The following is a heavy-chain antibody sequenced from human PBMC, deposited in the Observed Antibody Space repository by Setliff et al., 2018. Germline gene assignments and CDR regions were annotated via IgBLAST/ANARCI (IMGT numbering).Heavy chain of an antibody. D-gene: IGHD2-2*01. CDR2: INANGGAN. Sequence: ASVKVSCKASGYTITDYYIHWIRQAPGQGLEWMGWINANGGANGQSYKFRGRVAMTRDTSISTVFMELNRLTSDDTAVYYCARGRQVHRHLVIVPAAAFDFWGQGARVTVSS. CDR3: ARGRQVHRHLVIVPAAAFDF. CDR1: GYTITDYY. V-gene: IGHV1-2*07. J-gene: IGHJ4*02.